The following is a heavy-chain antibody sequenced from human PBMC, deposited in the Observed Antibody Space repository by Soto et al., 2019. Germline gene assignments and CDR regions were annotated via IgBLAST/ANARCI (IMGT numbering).Heavy chain of an antibody. D-gene: IGHD5-12*01. CDR2: IYYSGST. Sequence: TLSLTCTVSGGSISSGGYYWSWIRQHPGKGLEWIGYIYYSGSTYYNPSLKSRVTISVDTSKNQFSLKLSSVTAADTAVYYCARVPFGGYSGYDSRMDVWGQGTTVTVSS. CDR3: ARVPFGGYSGYDSRMDV. J-gene: IGHJ6*02. CDR1: GGSISSGGYY. V-gene: IGHV4-31*03.